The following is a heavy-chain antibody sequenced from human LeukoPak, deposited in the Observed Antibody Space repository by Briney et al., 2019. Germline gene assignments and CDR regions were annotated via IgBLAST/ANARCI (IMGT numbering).Heavy chain of an antibody. CDR1: GFTFHKYA. J-gene: IGHJ4*02. CDR2: TSGDGITT. D-gene: IGHD5/OR15-5a*01. CDR3: ARDHVYGGADY. V-gene: IGHV3-43*02. Sequence: GGSLRLSCAASGFTFHKYAIHWVRQAPGKGLEWVSLTSGDGITTYFADSVKGRFTISRDNSKSSLFLQMNSLRTEDTALYYCARDHVYGGADYWGQGTLVTVSS.